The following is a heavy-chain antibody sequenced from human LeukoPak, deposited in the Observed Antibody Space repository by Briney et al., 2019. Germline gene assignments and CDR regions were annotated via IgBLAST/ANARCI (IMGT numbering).Heavy chain of an antibody. D-gene: IGHD3-3*01. J-gene: IGHJ3*02. CDR2: INPNSGGT. V-gene: IGHV1-2*02. CDR1: GYTFTGYY. CDR3: ARDQLRFLEWLLYRVDAFDI. Sequence: ASVKVSCKASGYTFTGYYMHWVRQAPGQGLEWMGWINPNSGGTNYAQKFQGRVTMTRDTSISTAYMELSRLRSDDTAVYYCARDQLRFLEWLLYRVDAFDIWGQGTMVTVSS.